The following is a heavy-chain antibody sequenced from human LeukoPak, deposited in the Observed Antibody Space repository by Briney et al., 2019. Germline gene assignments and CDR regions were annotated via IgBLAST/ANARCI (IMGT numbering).Heavy chain of an antibody. Sequence: ASVKDSCKASGYTFTGYYMHWVRQAPGQGLEWMGRINPNSGGTNYAQKVQGRVTMTRDTSISTAYMELSRLRSDDTGAYYCATTFGVVIAPYDFDYWGQGTLVTVSS. CDR1: GYTFTGYY. CDR2: INPNSGGT. CDR3: ATTFGVVIAPYDFDY. V-gene: IGHV1-2*05. D-gene: IGHD3-3*01. J-gene: IGHJ4*02.